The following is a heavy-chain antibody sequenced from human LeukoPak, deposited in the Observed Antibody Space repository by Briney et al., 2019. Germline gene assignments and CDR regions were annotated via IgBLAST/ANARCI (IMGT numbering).Heavy chain of an antibody. J-gene: IGHJ4*02. Sequence: GGSLRLSCAASGFIFSSYWLRWVRQARGKGGEWVANINRDGSDQYYVDSVKGRFTISRDNAKNSLYLQMNSLRAEDTAVYYCGGGPGYWGQGTLVTVSS. CDR3: GGGPGY. V-gene: IGHV3-7*01. CDR1: GFIFSSYW. D-gene: IGHD2-15*01. CDR2: INRDGSDQ.